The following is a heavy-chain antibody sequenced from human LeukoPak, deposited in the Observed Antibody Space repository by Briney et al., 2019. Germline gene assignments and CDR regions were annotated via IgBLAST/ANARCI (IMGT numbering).Heavy chain of an antibody. CDR1: GGSFSGYY. D-gene: IGHD1-7*01. CDR2: INHSGST. J-gene: IGHJ5*02. V-gene: IGHV4-34*01. Sequence: PSETLSLTCAVYGGSFSGYYWSWIRQPPGKGLEWIGEINHSGSTNYNPSLESRVTISVDTSKNQFSLKLSSVTAADTAVYYCARPAVPGTTPSWFDPWGQGTLVTVSS. CDR3: ARPAVPGTTPSWFDP.